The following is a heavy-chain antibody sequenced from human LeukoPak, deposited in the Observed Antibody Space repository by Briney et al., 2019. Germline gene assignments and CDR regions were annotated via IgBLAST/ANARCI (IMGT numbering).Heavy chain of an antibody. CDR1: GFTFSNAW. CDR3: TTGILLRFLEWLLWPNYYYYMDV. Sequence: GGSLRLSCAASGFTFSNAWMSWVRQAPGKGLEWVGRIKSKTDGCTTDYAAPVKGRFTISRDDSKNTLYLQMNSLKTEDTAVYYCTTGILLRFLEWLLWPNYYYYMDVWGKGTTVTISS. CDR2: IKSKTDGCTT. J-gene: IGHJ6*03. V-gene: IGHV3-15*01. D-gene: IGHD3-3*01.